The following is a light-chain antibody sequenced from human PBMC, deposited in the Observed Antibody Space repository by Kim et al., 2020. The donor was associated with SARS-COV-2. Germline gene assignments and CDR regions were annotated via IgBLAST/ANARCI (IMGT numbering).Light chain of an antibody. J-gene: IGKJ2*01. Sequence: SGSPGERATRSCRASQSVSSNLAWYQQKPGQAPRLLIYGASTRATGIPARFSGSGSGTEFTLTISSLQSEDFAVYYCQQYNNWPGTFGQGTKLEI. CDR2: GAS. CDR3: QQYNNWPGT. CDR1: QSVSSN. V-gene: IGKV3-15*01.